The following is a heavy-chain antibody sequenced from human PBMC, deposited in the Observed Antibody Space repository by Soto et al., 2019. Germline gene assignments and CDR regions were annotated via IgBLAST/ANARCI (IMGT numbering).Heavy chain of an antibody. Sequence: EVQLLESGGCLVQPGGSLRLSCAASGFAFSTYTMNWVRQAPGKGLEWVSGIYGDATEAYYADSVRGRFIISRDNSKNTLLLKMNGLRAEDTAVYYCARDRRPDGRWDIDYWGQGTLVTVSS. CDR2: IYGDATEA. J-gene: IGHJ4*02. D-gene: IGHD1-1*01. CDR1: GFAFSTYT. CDR3: ARDRRPDGRWDIDY. V-gene: IGHV3-23*01.